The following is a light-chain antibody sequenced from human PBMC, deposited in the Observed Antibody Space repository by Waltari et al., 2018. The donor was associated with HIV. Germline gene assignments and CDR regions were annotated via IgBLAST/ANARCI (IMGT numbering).Light chain of an antibody. CDR3: CSYTAIHTLI. CDR1: TSDIDIFDS. CDR2: GVY. V-gene: IGLV2-14*01. J-gene: IGLJ2*01. Sequence: QSALTQPASVSGSPGQSITISCAGTTSDIDIFDSVSWYQQHPGRAPQRILFGVYSRPSGVSSRFSRSKSGNTASLTISGLQAEDEANYYCCSYTAIHTLIFGGGTKLTVL.